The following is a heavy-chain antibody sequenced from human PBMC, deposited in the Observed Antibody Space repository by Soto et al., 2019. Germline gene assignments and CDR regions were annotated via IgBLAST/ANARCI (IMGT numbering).Heavy chain of an antibody. CDR1: GASIDSGGW. CDR3: ARHEGWTGPDQ. J-gene: IGHJ5*02. V-gene: IGHV4-4*02. CDR2: IFHDGNT. D-gene: IGHD2-8*02. Sequence: SETLSLTCAVSGASIDSGGWWSWVRQPPGKGLEWIAEIFHDGNTNYSPSLKSRVTISVDKSQNQFSLNVYSVTAADTAVYYCARHEGWTGPDQWGQGTLVTVSS.